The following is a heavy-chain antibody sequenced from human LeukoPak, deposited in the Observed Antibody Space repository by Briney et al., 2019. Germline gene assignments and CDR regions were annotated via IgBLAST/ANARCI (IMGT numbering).Heavy chain of an antibody. Sequence: SETLSLTCAVYGVSFSGYYWSWIRQPPGKGLEWIGYIYYSGSTNYNPSLKSRVTISVDTSKNQFSLKLSSVTAADTAVYYCARHGYYDISSFDYWGQGTLVTVSS. CDR3: ARHGYYDISSFDY. J-gene: IGHJ4*02. CDR2: IYYSGST. CDR1: GVSFSGYY. D-gene: IGHD3-9*01. V-gene: IGHV4-59*08.